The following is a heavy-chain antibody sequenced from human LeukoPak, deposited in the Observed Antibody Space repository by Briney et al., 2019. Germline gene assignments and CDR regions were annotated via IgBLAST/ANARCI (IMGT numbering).Heavy chain of an antibody. Sequence: SGRSLRLSCAASGFTFSSYGMHWVRQAPGKGLEWVAVISYDGSNKYYADSVKGRFTISRDNSKITLYLQMNSLRAEDTAVYYCAKDRGKVYGMDVWGQGTTVTVSS. J-gene: IGHJ6*02. V-gene: IGHV3-30*18. CDR1: GFTFSSYG. CDR3: AKDRGKVYGMDV. CDR2: ISYDGSNK.